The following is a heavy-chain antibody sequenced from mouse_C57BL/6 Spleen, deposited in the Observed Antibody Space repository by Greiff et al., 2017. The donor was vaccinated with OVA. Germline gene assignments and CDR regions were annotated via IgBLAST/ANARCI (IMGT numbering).Heavy chain of an antibody. V-gene: IGHV5-12*01. CDR1: GFTFSDYY. Sequence: EVKLVESGGGLVQPGGSLKLSCAASGFTFSDYYMYWVRQTPEKRLEWVAYISNGGGSTYYPDTVKGRFTISRANAKNTLYLQMSRLKSEYTAMYYCASFYYDYDEDYAMDYWGQGTSVTVSS. CDR2: ISNGGGST. D-gene: IGHD2-4*01. CDR3: ASFYYDYDEDYAMDY. J-gene: IGHJ4*01.